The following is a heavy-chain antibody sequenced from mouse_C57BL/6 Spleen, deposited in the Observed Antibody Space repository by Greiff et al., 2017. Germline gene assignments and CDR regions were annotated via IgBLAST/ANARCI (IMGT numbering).Heavy chain of an antibody. CDR1: GFTFSDYY. D-gene: IGHD4-1*01. CDR2: ISNGGGST. J-gene: IGHJ4*01. CDR3: ARPGLGAMDY. V-gene: IGHV5-12*01. Sequence: EVKLVEPGGGLVQPGGSLKLSCAASGFTFSDYYMYWVRQTPEKRLEWVAYISNGGGSTYYPDTVKGRFTISRDNAKNTLYLQMSRLKSEDKDMYYCARPGLGAMDYWGQGTSVTVSS.